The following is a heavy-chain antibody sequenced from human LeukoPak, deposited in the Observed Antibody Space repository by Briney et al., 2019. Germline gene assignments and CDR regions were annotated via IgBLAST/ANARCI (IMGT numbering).Heavy chain of an antibody. J-gene: IGHJ3*02. Sequence: TASETLSLTCTVSGGSISSSGYYGGGIRQAPGKGLEWIGNIEYSGSTYYNPSLKSRVTISVDTSKNQFSLHLTSVTAADTAVYYCARDRAHNYDTSGYHGAFDIWGQGTMVTVSS. V-gene: IGHV4-39*07. D-gene: IGHD3-22*01. CDR1: GGSISSSGYY. CDR2: IEYSGST. CDR3: ARDRAHNYDTSGYHGAFDI.